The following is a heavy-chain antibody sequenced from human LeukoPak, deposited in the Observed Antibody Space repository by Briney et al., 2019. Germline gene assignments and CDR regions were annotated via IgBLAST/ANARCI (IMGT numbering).Heavy chain of an antibody. CDR2: IYYSGST. V-gene: IGHV4-39*07. J-gene: IGHJ5*02. CDR1: GGSISSSSYY. Sequence: SETLSLTCTVSGGSISSSSYYWGWIRQPPGKGLEWIGSIYYSGSTYYNPSLKGRVTISVDRPKNQFFLNVTSLTAADTAVYYCARSRQASGLLSSWGQGTPVVVSS. CDR3: ARSRQASGLLSS. D-gene: IGHD3-10*01.